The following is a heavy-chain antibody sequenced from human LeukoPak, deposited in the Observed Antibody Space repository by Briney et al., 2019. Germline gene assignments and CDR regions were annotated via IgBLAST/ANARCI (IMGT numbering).Heavy chain of an antibody. J-gene: IGHJ4*02. D-gene: IGHD5-18*01. V-gene: IGHV3-21*01. CDR1: GFTFSSYS. CDR3: ARNGYSYGSLDYFDY. CDR2: ISSSSSYI. Sequence: PGGSLRLSCAASGFTFSSYSMNWVRQAPGKGLEWVSSISSSSSYIYYADSVKGRFTLSRDNSKNTLYLQMNSLSAEDTAVYYCARNGYSYGSLDYFDYWGQGTLVTVSS.